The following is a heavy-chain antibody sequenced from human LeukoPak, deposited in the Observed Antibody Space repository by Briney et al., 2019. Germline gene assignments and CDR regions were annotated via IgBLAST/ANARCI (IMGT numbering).Heavy chain of an antibody. V-gene: IGHV3-74*01. CDR3: ARVARGDYYYYYMDV. J-gene: IGHJ6*03. CDR1: GFTFNNYN. Sequence: PGGSLRLSCAASGFTFNNYNMNWVRQAPGKGLVWVSRINNDGSSTSYADSVQGRFTISRDNAKNTLYLQMNSLRAEDTALYYCARVARGDYYYYYMDVWGKGTTVTVSS. D-gene: IGHD3-10*01. CDR2: INNDGSST.